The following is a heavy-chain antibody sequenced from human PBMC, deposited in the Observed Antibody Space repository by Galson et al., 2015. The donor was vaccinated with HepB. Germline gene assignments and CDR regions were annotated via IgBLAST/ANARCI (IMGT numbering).Heavy chain of an antibody. V-gene: IGHV1-69*04. D-gene: IGHD6-19*01. J-gene: IGHJ5*02. CDR2: IIPSVDVT. CDR1: GGTFDNSG. CDR3: ARDADVAVAGTEGWFHP. Sequence: SVKVSCKASGGTFDNSGFSWVRQAPGQGLEWVGRIIPSVDVTNHAERFQGRVTLTADKSTYTVYLELNGLRSKDTAMYYCARDADVAVAGTEGWFHPEGQGTLVTVAS.